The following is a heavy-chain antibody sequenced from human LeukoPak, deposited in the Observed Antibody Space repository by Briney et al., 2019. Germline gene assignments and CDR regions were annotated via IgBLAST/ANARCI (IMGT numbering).Heavy chain of an antibody. V-gene: IGHV1-69*13. J-gene: IGHJ4*02. D-gene: IGHD6-13*01. CDR3: ARDTQGIAAAGRFDY. CDR2: IIPIFGTA. CDR1: GGTFSSYA. Sequence: VASVKVSCKASGGTFSSYAISWVRQAPGQGLEWMGGIIPIFGTANYAQKFQGRVTITADESTSTAYMELSSLRSEDTAVYYCARDTQGIAAAGRFDYWGQGTLVTVSS.